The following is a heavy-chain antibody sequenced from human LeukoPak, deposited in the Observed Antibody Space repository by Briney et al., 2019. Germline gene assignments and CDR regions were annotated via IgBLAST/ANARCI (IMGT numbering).Heavy chain of an antibody. V-gene: IGHV3-23*01. CDR3: AKGGELLVPTPYYFDY. CDR1: GFTFSSYA. J-gene: IGHJ4*02. D-gene: IGHD3-16*01. CDR2: ISHSGGST. Sequence: GGSLRLSCAASGFTFSSYAISWVRQAPGKGLEWVPAISHSGGSTYYADSVKGRFTISRDNSKNTLYLQMDSLRAEDTAVYYCAKGGELLVPTPYYFDYWGQGTLVTVSS.